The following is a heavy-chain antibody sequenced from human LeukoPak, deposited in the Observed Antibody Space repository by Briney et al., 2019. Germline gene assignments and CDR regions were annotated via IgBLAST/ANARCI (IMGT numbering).Heavy chain of an antibody. CDR3: ARAPDGYNPYYFDY. Sequence: GESLKISCKGSGYSFTSYWIGWVRQMPGKGLEWMGIIYPGDSDTRYSPSFQGPVTIPADKSISTAYLQWSSLKASETAMYYCARAPDGYNPYYFDYWGQGTLVTVSS. V-gene: IGHV5-51*01. J-gene: IGHJ4*02. D-gene: IGHD5-24*01. CDR1: GYSFTSYW. CDR2: IYPGDSDT.